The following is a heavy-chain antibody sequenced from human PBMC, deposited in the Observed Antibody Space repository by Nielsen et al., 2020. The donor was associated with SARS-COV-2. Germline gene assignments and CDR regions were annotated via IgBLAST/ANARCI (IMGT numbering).Heavy chain of an antibody. CDR1: GGSISSYY. CDR2: IYYSGST. Sequence: SETLSLTCTVSGGSISSYYWSWIRQPPGKGLEWIGYIYYSGSTNYNPSLKSRVTISVDTSKNQFSLKLSSVTAADTAAYYCARSTPNWGSGYYYYGMDVWGQGTTVTVSS. CDR3: ARSTPNWGSGYYYYGMDV. D-gene: IGHD7-27*01. J-gene: IGHJ6*02. V-gene: IGHV4-59*01.